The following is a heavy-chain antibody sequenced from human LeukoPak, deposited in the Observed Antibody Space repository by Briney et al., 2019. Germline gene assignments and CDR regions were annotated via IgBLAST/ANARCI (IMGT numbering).Heavy chain of an antibody. D-gene: IGHD3-16*01. CDR3: AKDPQGFATNFDY. J-gene: IGHJ4*02. CDR1: GFTFSSYG. Sequence: GGSLRLSCAASGFTFSSYGMHWVRQAPGKGLEWVAFIRYDGSNKYYADSVKGRFTISRDNSKNTLYPQMNSLRAEDTAVYYCAKDPQGFATNFDYWGQGTLVTVSS. CDR2: IRYDGSNK. V-gene: IGHV3-30*02.